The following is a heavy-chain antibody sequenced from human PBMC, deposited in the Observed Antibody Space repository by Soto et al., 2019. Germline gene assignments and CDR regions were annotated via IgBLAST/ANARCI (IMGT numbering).Heavy chain of an antibody. D-gene: IGHD5-12*01. CDR1: GGTFSSYA. J-gene: IGHJ4*02. CDR2: IIPIFGTA. V-gene: IGHV1-69*13. Sequence: GASVKVSCKASGGTFSSYAISWVRQAPGQGLEWMGGIIPIFGTANYAQKFQGRVTITADESTSTAYMELSSLRSEDTAVYYCAGTAAGGYNSYSGLGYWGQGTLVTVSS. CDR3: AGTAAGGYNSYSGLGY.